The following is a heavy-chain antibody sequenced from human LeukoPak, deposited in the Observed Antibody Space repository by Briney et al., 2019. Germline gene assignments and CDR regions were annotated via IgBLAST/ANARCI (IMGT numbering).Heavy chain of an antibody. Sequence: GGSLRLSCVASGFTFDNYAMNWVRQTPGKGLEWVSSISGSGGSTYYADSVKGRFTISRDNAKNSLYLQMNSLRAEDTAVYYCARGYCSGGSCSYGMDVWGQGTTVTVSS. V-gene: IGHV3-23*01. J-gene: IGHJ6*02. CDR2: ISGSGGST. CDR1: GFTFDNYA. CDR3: ARGYCSGGSCSYGMDV. D-gene: IGHD2-15*01.